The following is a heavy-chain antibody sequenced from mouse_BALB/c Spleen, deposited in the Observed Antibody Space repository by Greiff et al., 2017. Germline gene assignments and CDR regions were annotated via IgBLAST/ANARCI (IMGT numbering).Heavy chain of an antibody. J-gene: IGHJ4*01. D-gene: IGHD2-2*01. CDR3: ARMGGYDFYDAMDY. CDR2: IWSDGST. V-gene: IGHV2-6-2*01. CDR1: GFSLTSYG. Sequence: QVQLKESGPDLVAPSQTLTFTCTASGFSLTSYGVPWVRQPPGTGLEWLVVIWSDGSTTYNSALKSRLSISKDNTKSQVFLKMNRLQTDDTAMYYCARMGGYDFYDAMDYGGQGTSVTVSS.